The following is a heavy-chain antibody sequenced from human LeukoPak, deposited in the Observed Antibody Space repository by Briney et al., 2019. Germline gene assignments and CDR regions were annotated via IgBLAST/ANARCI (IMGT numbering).Heavy chain of an antibody. CDR3: ARDVEARISAAGTFDY. Sequence: GGSLRLSCAASGFTFSSYAMSWVRQAQGKGLEWVSVISGLGGSTYYADSVKGRFAISRDNSKNTLWLQMNSLRADDTAIYYCARDVEARISAAGTFDYWGQGSLVTVSS. V-gene: IGHV3-23*01. CDR1: GFTFSSYA. D-gene: IGHD6-13*01. CDR2: ISGLGGST. J-gene: IGHJ4*02.